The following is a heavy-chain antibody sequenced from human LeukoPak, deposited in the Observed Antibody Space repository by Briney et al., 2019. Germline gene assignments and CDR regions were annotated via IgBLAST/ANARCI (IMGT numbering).Heavy chain of an antibody. CDR1: GGSFSGYY. CDR3: ARVNSSNWYDSRGYFDN. Sequence: SETLSLTCAVYGGSFSGYYWSWIRQPPGKGLEWIGEINHSGSTNYNPSLKSRVTISVDTSKNQFSLKLSSVTAADSAVYYCARVNSSNWYDSRGYFDNWGQGTLVTVSS. CDR2: INHSGST. J-gene: IGHJ4*02. V-gene: IGHV4-34*01. D-gene: IGHD6-13*01.